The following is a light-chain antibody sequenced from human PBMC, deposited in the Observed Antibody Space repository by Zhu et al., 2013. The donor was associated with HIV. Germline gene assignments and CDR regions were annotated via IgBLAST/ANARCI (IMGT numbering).Light chain of an antibody. CDR3: CSYAGSKV. J-gene: IGLJ1*01. Sequence: QSALTQPPSASGSPGQSVTISCTGTSSDVGGYTYVSWYQQHPGKAPKLMIYEVSKRPSGVPDRFSGSKSGNMASLTVSGLQAEDEADYYCCSYAGSKVFGTGTKVTVL. CDR2: EVS. V-gene: IGLV2-8*01. CDR1: SSDVGGYTY.